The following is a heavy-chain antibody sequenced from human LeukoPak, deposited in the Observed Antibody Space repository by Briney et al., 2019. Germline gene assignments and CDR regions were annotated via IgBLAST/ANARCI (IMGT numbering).Heavy chain of an antibody. Sequence: ASVKVSCKASGGTFSSYAISWLRQAPGQGLEWMGRIIPIFGTANYAQKFQGRVTITTDESTSTAYMELSSLRSEDTAVYYCARPGSAPIYCGGDCYFRPDAFDIWGQGTMVTVSS. CDR1: GGTFSSYA. V-gene: IGHV1-69*05. D-gene: IGHD2-21*02. CDR2: IIPIFGTA. CDR3: ARPGSAPIYCGGDCYFRPDAFDI. J-gene: IGHJ3*02.